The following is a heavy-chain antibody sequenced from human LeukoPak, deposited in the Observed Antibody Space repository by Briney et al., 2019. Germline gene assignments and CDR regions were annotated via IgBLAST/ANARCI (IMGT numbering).Heavy chain of an antibody. CDR1: GFTFTSYW. Sequence: GGSLRLSCAASGFTFTSYWMSWVRQAPGKGLEWVANIKQDGSEKHYVDSVKGRFTISRDNTKYSLYLQMNSLQADDTAVYYCTRLHNSGWTGYWGQGTLVTVSS. D-gene: IGHD6-19*01. CDR3: TRLHNSGWTGY. J-gene: IGHJ4*02. CDR2: IKQDGSEK. V-gene: IGHV3-7*01.